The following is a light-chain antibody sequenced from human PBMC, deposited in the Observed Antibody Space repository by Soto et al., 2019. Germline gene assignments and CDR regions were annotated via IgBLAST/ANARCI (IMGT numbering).Light chain of an antibody. Sequence: EIVMTQSQATLSVSPGERATLSCRASQSVSSNLAWYQQKPGQAPRLLMYGAYTRATGVQARFSGSGSGTEFTLTIRSLQSEDFAVYYCNQYNDWPRTVGQGTKVDIK. J-gene: IGKJ1*01. CDR3: NQYNDWPRT. CDR2: GAY. CDR1: QSVSSN. V-gene: IGKV3-15*01.